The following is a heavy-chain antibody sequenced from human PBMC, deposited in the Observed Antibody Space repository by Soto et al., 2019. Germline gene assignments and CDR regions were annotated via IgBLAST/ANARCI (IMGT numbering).Heavy chain of an antibody. J-gene: IGHJ2*01. D-gene: IGHD1-26*01. V-gene: IGHV1-3*01. CDR3: ARGGSLYWYFDL. CDR2: INAGNGNT. Sequence: QVQLVQSGAEVKKPGASVKVSCKASGYTFTSYAMHWVRQAPGQRLEWMGWINAGNGNTKYSQKFQGRVTITRDTSVSTAYMELSSLRSEDTAVYYCARGGSLYWYFDLWGRGTLGTVSS. CDR1: GYTFTSYA.